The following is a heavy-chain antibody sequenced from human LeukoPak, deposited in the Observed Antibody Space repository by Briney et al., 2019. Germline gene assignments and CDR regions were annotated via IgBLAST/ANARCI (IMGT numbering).Heavy chain of an antibody. Sequence: ASVKVSCKASGYTFTSYDINWVRQATGQGLEWMGWMNPNSGNTGYAQKFQGRVTMTRDTSTSTVYMELSSLRSEDTAVYYCARGSVVVVTAILSLGYWGQGTLVTVSS. V-gene: IGHV1-8*01. CDR2: MNPNSGNT. J-gene: IGHJ4*02. D-gene: IGHD2-21*02. CDR3: ARGSVVVVTAILSLGY. CDR1: GYTFTSYD.